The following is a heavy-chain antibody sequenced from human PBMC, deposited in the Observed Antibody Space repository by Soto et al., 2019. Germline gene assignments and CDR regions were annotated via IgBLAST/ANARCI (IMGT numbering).Heavy chain of an antibody. Sequence: GVSLRVCNGASLFSCVDYGRNWFLQSPLKGLECVSGLSCSGTSTYYSDSVKGRFTISIDNSRDTLFLQMNSLTADDTAVYYCAKATTNGGWFNPFDSWGQGALVTVSS. CDR3: AKATTNGGWFNPFDS. CDR2: LSCSGTST. J-gene: IGHJ4*02. D-gene: IGHD6-19*01. CDR1: LFSCVDYG. V-gene: IGHV3-23*01.